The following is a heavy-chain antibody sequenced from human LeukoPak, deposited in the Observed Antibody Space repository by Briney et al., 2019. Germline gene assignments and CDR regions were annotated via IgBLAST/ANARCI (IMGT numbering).Heavy chain of an antibody. CDR2: IYHSGST. CDR3: ARVQYSSSWYHYYYMDV. CDR1: GGSISSYY. Sequence: SETLSLTSTVSGGSISSYYWGWIRQPPGKGLEWIGSIYHSGSTYYNPSPKSRVTISVDTSKNQFSLKLSSVTAADTAVYYCARVQYSSSWYHYYYMDVWGKGTTVTVSS. D-gene: IGHD6-13*01. J-gene: IGHJ6*03. V-gene: IGHV4-39*07.